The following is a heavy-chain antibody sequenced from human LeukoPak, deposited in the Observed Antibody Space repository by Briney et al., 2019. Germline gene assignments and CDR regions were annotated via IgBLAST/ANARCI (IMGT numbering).Heavy chain of an antibody. Sequence: GGSLRLSCAASGFTFSSYSMNWVRQAPVKGLEWVSSISSSSSYIYYADSVKGRFTISRDNAKNSLYLQMNSLRAEDTAVYYCAREAGIAAAGISDYWGQGTLVTVSS. CDR1: GFTFSSYS. CDR3: AREAGIAAAGISDY. D-gene: IGHD6-13*01. CDR2: ISSSSSYI. V-gene: IGHV3-21*01. J-gene: IGHJ4*02.